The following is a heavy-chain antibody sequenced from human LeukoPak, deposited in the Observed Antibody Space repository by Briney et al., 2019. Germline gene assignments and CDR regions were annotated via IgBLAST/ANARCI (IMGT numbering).Heavy chain of an antibody. Sequence: SETLSLTCSVSVGFISSYYWTWIRQPPGKGLEYIGYIYYGGNTNSNPSLKSRVTISLDSSKRQLSLKLTSATSADTAVYYCARSPPRFGGLQTWGQGTLVTVSS. CDR1: VGFISSYY. CDR2: IYYGGNT. D-gene: IGHD3/OR15-3a*01. CDR3: ARSPPRFGGLQT. V-gene: IGHV4-59*01. J-gene: IGHJ4*02.